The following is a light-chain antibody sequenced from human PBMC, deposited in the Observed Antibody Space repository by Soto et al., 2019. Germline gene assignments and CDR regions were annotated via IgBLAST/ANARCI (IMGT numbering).Light chain of an antibody. Sequence: EIVMTQSPATLSVSPGERATLSCRASQSLNGNLAWYQQKPGQGPRLLIYGASTRATGIPAKFSGSRSGTEFTLTISSLQSEDFAVYHCQQYNKWPLTFGGGTKVEIK. CDR2: GAS. CDR3: QQYNKWPLT. J-gene: IGKJ4*01. V-gene: IGKV3-15*01. CDR1: QSLNGN.